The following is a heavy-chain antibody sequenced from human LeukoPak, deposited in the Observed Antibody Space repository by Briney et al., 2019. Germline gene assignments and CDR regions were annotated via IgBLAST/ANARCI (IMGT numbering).Heavy chain of an antibody. CDR2: ISGSGGAT. V-gene: IGHV3-23*01. Sequence: GGSLRISCAASGFTFSSYSMNWVRQAPGKGLEWVSAISGSGGATYYADSVKGRFTISRDNSKNTLYLQMNSLRAEDTAVYYCAKDTEAYGSGSYLGSGFDYWGQGTLVTVSS. J-gene: IGHJ4*02. CDR3: AKDTEAYGSGSYLGSGFDY. CDR1: GFTFSSYS. D-gene: IGHD3-10*01.